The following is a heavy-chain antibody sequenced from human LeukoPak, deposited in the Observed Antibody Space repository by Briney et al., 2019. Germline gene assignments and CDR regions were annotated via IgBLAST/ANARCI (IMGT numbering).Heavy chain of an antibody. CDR1: GYTFTSYY. D-gene: IGHD5-18*01. V-gene: IGHV1-46*01. Sequence: ASVKVSYKASGYTFTSYYMHWVRQAPGQGLEWMGIINPIGCSTSYAQKFQGRITMTRDTSTSPVFTEVSSLRSEDTAVYYCARDGQDTAMDYWGQGTLVTVSS. CDR3: ARDGQDTAMDY. J-gene: IGHJ4*02. CDR2: INPIGCST.